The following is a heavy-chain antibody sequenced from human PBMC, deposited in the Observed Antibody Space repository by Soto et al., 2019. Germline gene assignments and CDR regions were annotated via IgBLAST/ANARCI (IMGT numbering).Heavy chain of an antibody. Sequence: EVQLLESGGGLVQPGGSLRLSCAASGFTFSSYAMRWVRQAPGKGLEWVSAISGSGGSTYYADSVKGRFTISRDNSKNTLYLQMNSRRAEDSALYYWAKDLREPVANPGVVDYWGQGTLVTVSS. J-gene: IGHJ4*02. D-gene: IGHD3-10*01. CDR3: AKDLREPVANPGVVDY. V-gene: IGHV3-23*01. CDR2: ISGSGGST. CDR1: GFTFSSYA.